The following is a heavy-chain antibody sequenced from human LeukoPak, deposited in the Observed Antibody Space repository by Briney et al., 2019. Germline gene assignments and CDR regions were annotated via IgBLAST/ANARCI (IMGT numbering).Heavy chain of an antibody. D-gene: IGHD2-2*01. CDR1: GGSISSYY. CDR2: IYYSGST. V-gene: IGHV4-59*12. Sequence: SETLSLTCTVSGGSISSYYWSWIRQPPGKGLEWIGYIYYSGSTNYNPSLKSRVTISVDTSKNQFSLKLTSVTAADTAVYYCATRGYCLSTSCRYGFDIWGQGTVVTVSS. CDR3: ATRGYCLSTSCRYGFDI. J-gene: IGHJ3*02.